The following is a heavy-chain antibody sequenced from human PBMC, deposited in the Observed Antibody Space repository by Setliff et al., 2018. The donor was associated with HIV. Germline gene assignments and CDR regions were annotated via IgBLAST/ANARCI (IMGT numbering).Heavy chain of an antibody. Sequence: SETLSLTCTVSGGSISSYYWSWIRQPPGKGLEWIGYIYYSGSTNYNPSLKSRVTISVDTSKNQFSLKLKSVTAADTAVYYCATSAESGFGIHWGVFNIWGQGTRVTVS. D-gene: IGHD3-10*01. V-gene: IGHV4-59*08. CDR3: ATSAESGFGIHWGVFNI. J-gene: IGHJ3*02. CDR2: IYYSGST. CDR1: GGSISSYY.